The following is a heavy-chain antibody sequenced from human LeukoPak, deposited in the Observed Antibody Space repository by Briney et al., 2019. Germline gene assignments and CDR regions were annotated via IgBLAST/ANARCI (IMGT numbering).Heavy chain of an antibody. CDR2: ISYDGSNK. CDR1: GFTLSSYG. J-gene: IGHJ4*02. Sequence: PGGSLRLSCAASGFTLSSYGMHWVPQAPGKGLEGVAVISYDGSNKYYADSVKGRFTLSRDNSKNTLYLQMNSLRAEDTAVYYCAKKLVPYQKLGIWDYFDYWGQGTLVTVSS. V-gene: IGHV3-30*18. CDR3: AKKLVPYQKLGIWDYFDY. D-gene: IGHD7-27*01.